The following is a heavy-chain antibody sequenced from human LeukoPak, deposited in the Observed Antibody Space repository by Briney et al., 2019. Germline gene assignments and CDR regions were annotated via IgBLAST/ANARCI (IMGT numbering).Heavy chain of an antibody. CDR2: IDWDDDK. J-gene: IGHJ4*02. CDR1: GSSLSTSGMC. D-gene: IGHD3-10*01. CDR3: ARITMVRGAMGGFDY. V-gene: IGHV2-70*11. Sequence: QSGPALVKPTQTLTLTCTFSGSSLSTSGMCVSWIRQPPGKALEWLARIDWDDDKYYSTSLKTRLTISKDTSKNQVVLTMTNMDPVDTATYYCARITMVRGAMGGFDYWGQGTLVTVSS.